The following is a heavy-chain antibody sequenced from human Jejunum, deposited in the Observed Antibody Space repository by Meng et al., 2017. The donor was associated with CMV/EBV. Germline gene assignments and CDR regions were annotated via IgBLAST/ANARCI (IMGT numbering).Heavy chain of an antibody. CDR1: GGSVNNYA. Sequence: QVLLMQLWGEVKEPGSLIKVSYKSSGGSVNNYAFNWVRQAPGQGLEWMGGIIAIFKTPNYAQKFQGRLTITADESTGTSYMELTSLTSEDTAVYYCARGFLNGYQPFDYWGQGTLVTVSS. J-gene: IGHJ4*02. V-gene: IGHV1-69*12. CDR3: ARGFLNGYQPFDY. CDR2: IIAIFKTP. D-gene: IGHD5-24*01.